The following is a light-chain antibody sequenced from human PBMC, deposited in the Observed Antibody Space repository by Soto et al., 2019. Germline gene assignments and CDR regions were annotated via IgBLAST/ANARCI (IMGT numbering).Light chain of an antibody. V-gene: IGLV1-40*01. J-gene: IGLJ1*01. CDR2: SDN. CDR3: QSYDNNSDYV. CDR1: SSNIGAGYV. Sequence: QSVLTQPPSVSGAPGQRVTISCTGSSSNIGAGYVVHWYQQLPGAAPKLLIFSDNNRPSGVPDRLSGSKSGTSASLAITGLRAEDEADYYCQSYDNNSDYVFGTGTKLTVL.